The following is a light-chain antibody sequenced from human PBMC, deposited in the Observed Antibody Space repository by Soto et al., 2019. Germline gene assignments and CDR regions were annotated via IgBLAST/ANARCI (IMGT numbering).Light chain of an antibody. Sequence: DIQMTQSPSTLSGSVGDRGTITCRASQTISSWLAWYQQKPGKAPKLLIYKASTLKSGVPSRFSGSGSGTEFPITVRSLQPDDFAPYYFQPYNSYSEVFGQGTKV. CDR2: KAS. J-gene: IGKJ1*01. CDR1: QTISSW. V-gene: IGKV1-5*03. CDR3: QPYNSYSEV.